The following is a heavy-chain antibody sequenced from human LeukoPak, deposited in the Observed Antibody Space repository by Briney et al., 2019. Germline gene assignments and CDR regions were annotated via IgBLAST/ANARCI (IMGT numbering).Heavy chain of an antibody. CDR3: ARGDYVVGYYMDV. CDR2: INPNSGGT. D-gene: IGHD4-17*01. J-gene: IGHJ6*03. Sequence: GASVQVSCKASGYTFTGYYMHWVRQAPGQGLEWMGWINPNSGGTNYAQKFQGRVTMTRDTSISTAYMELSRLRSDDTAVYYCARGDYVVGYYMDVWGKGTTVTVSS. CDR1: GYTFTGYY. V-gene: IGHV1-2*02.